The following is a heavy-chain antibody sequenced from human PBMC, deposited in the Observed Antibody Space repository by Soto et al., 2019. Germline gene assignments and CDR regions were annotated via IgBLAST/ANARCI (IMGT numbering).Heavy chain of an antibody. CDR1: GGSISSFY. V-gene: IGHV4-59*01. CDR2: IYYTGST. J-gene: IGHJ6*02. CDR3: ARVGVVQAGGMDV. D-gene: IGHD2-8*02. Sequence: SETLSLTCNVSGGSISSFYWSWIRQPPGKALEWIGYIYYTGSTTYNPSLNSRVTISVDTSKNPVSLKLSSLTAADTAVYYCARVGVVQAGGMDVWGQGTTVTVSS.